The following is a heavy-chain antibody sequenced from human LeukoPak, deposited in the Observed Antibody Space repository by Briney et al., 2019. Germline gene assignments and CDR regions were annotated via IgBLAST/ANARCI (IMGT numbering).Heavy chain of an antibody. D-gene: IGHD6-13*01. Sequence: GASVKVSCKASGYTFTSYGISWVRQAPGQGLEWMGWISAYNGNTNYAQKLQGRVTMTTDTSTSTAYMELRSLRSDDTAVYYCARRRSSSPAYYMDVWGKGTTVTVSS. CDR3: ARRRSSSPAYYMDV. CDR1: GYTFTSYG. V-gene: IGHV1-18*01. CDR2: ISAYNGNT. J-gene: IGHJ6*03.